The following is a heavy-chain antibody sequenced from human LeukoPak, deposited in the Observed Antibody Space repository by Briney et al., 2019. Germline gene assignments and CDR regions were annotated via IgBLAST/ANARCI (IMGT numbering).Heavy chain of an antibody. V-gene: IGHV4-39*01. D-gene: IGHD5-24*01. CDR2: IYDSGST. J-gene: IGHJ4*02. CDR1: GGSIRSSYYY. Sequence: SETLSLTCTVSGGSIRSSYYYWGWIRQPPGKGLEWIGSIYDSGSTYYNPSLKSRVTISVDTSKNQFSLKLSSVTAADTAVYYCARLGSMATRSRIDYWGQGTLVTVSS. CDR3: ARLGSMATRSRIDY.